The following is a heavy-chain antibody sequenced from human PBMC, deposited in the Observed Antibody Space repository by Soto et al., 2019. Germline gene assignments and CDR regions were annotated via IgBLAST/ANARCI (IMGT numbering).Heavy chain of an antibody. CDR1: GYQFTGSY. CDR2: INPDTGST. Sequence: QVRLVQSGAEVQRPGASLNISCQATGYQFTGSYLHWVRRAPGHGLQWMGMINPDTGSTTYAETFQGRVAMSTDRSAGTVYLGLGSLRSDDTATYYCARQYCSGTSCYWYFDFLGQGTLVTVSS. V-gene: IGHV1-46*01. D-gene: IGHD2-2*01. CDR3: ARQYCSGTSCYWYFDF. J-gene: IGHJ4*02.